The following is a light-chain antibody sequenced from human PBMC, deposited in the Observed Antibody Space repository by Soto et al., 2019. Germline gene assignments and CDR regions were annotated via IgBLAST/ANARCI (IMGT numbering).Light chain of an antibody. CDR3: SSYAGLNLL. J-gene: IGLJ2*01. CDR1: SNDIVNYNL. Sequence: QSALTQPASVSGSPGQSVTIPCTGTSNDIVNYNLVSWYQQHPGEAPKLIIFEGTKRPSGVSNRFSGSKSANTASLTISGLQAEDEGDYYCSSYAGLNLLFGEGTKLTVL. V-gene: IGLV2-23*01. CDR2: EGT.